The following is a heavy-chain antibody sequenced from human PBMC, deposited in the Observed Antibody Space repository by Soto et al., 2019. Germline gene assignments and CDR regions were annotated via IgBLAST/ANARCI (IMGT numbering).Heavy chain of an antibody. V-gene: IGHV1-18*01. Sequence: QVQLVQSGAEVKKPGASVKVSCRSSGYTFTSYGINWVRQAPGQGLEWMGWLSTYNGNTNYAQKLQGRVTMTTDTPTSTAYMGMRSRRSDDTAIYYCAGDKGGPATGFGYWGQGTLVTVSS. D-gene: IGHD1-1*01. J-gene: IGHJ4*02. CDR3: AGDKGGPATGFGY. CDR1: GYTFTSYG. CDR2: LSTYNGNT.